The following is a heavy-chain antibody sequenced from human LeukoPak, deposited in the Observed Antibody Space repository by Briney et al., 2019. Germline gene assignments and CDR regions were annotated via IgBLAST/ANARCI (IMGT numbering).Heavy chain of an antibody. CDR2: IIPIFGRE. CDR1: GGTFSSYA. Sequence: SVKVSCKASGGTFSSYAISWVRQAPGQGLEWMGVIIPIFGRENYAEKFQDRLTITADESTSTTYMELSSLRSEDTAVYYCARDSSYSSGWYPWGIWGQGTLVTVSS. J-gene: IGHJ4*02. CDR3: ARDSSYSSGWYPWGI. V-gene: IGHV1-69*13. D-gene: IGHD6-19*01.